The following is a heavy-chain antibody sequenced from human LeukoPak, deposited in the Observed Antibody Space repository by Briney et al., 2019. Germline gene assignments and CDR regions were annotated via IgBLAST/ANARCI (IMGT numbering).Heavy chain of an antibody. CDR1: GGSISSYY. Sequence: PSETLSLTCTVSGGSISSYYWSWIRQPPGKGLEWIGYIYYSGSTNYNASLKSRVTISVDTSKNQFSLKLSSVTAADTAVYYCARVLRGPGYYYMDVWGKGTTVTVSS. CDR2: IYYSGST. V-gene: IGHV4-59*01. J-gene: IGHJ6*03. CDR3: ARVLRGPGYYYMDV. D-gene: IGHD3-16*01.